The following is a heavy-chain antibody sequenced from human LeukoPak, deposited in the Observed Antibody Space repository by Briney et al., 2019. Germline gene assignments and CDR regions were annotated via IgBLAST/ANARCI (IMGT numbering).Heavy chain of an antibody. V-gene: IGHV4-34*01. D-gene: IGHD2-15*01. CDR3: ARELVVVAAGSAFDI. CDR2: INHSGST. Sequence: SETLSLTCAVYGGSFSGYYWSWIRQPPGKGLEWIGEINHSGSTNYNPSLKSRVTISVDTSKNQFSLKLSSVTAADTAVYYCARELVVVAAGSAFDIWGQGTMVTVSS. CDR1: GGSFSGYY. J-gene: IGHJ3*02.